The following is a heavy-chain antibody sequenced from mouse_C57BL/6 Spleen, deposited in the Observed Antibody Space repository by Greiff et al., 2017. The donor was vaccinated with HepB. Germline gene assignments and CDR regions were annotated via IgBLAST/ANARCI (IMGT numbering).Heavy chain of an antibody. CDR1: GYAFSSSW. CDR3: ARQAYGSSFAY. D-gene: IGHD1-1*01. V-gene: IGHV1-82*01. CDR2: IYPGDGDT. J-gene: IGHJ3*01. Sequence: VKLMESGPELVKPGASVKISCKASGYAFSSSWMNWVKQRPGKGLEWIGRIYPGDGDTNYNGKFKGKATLTADKSSSTAYMQLSSLTSEDSAVYFCARQAYGSSFAYWGQGTLVTVSA.